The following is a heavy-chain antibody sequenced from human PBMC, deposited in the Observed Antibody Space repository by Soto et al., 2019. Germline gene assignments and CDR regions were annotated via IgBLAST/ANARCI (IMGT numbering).Heavy chain of an antibody. V-gene: IGHV1-18*01. Sequence: ASVKVSCKASGYTFTRSGISWVRQAPGQGPEWMVRISSYNGDTNYAQTFQGRVTMTTDTSTSTAYMELRSLRSDDTAVYYCARVGVAPYYYYGMDVWGQGTTVTVSS. CDR3: ARVGVAPYYYYGMDV. J-gene: IGHJ6*02. D-gene: IGHD5-12*01. CDR1: GYTFTRSG. CDR2: ISSYNGDT.